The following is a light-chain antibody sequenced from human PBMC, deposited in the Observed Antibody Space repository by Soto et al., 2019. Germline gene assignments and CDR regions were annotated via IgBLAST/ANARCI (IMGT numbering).Light chain of an antibody. CDR1: SSDVDDYRY. V-gene: IGLV2-11*01. CDR2: DGT. Sequence: QSVLAQPRSVSGSPGQLLTISCTGTSSDVDDYRYVSWDQQYPGKAPKLVIYDGTKRPSGVPDRFSGSNSGDTASLTISGLQAEDEADYYCCSYVTTPEIFGTGTKVTVL. J-gene: IGLJ1*01. CDR3: CSYVTTPEI.